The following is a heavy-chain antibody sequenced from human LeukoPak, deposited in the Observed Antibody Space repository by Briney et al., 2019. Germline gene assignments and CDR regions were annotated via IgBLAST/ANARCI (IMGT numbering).Heavy chain of an antibody. CDR1: GFIFSSYG. J-gene: IGHJ4*02. Sequence: GGSLRLSCAASGFIFSSYGMHWVRQAPGKGLEWVAFIRYDGSNKYYADSVKGRFTISRDNSKNTLYLQMNSLRAEDTAVYYCAKEVAARPGELDYWGQGTLVTVSS. CDR2: IRYDGSNK. V-gene: IGHV3-30*02. D-gene: IGHD6-6*01. CDR3: AKEVAARPGELDY.